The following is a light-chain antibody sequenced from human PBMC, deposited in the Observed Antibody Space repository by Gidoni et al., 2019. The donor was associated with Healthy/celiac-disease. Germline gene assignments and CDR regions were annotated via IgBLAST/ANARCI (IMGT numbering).Light chain of an antibody. CDR2: KAS. CDR3: QQYNSYPYT. CDR1: QSMSSW. Sequence: DIQMTQSPSTLSASVGDRVTITCRASQSMSSWLAWYQQKPGKAPKLLIYKASSLESGVPSRFSGSGSGTEFTLTISSLQPDEFATYYCQQYNSYPYTFGQGTKLEIK. V-gene: IGKV1-5*03. J-gene: IGKJ2*01.